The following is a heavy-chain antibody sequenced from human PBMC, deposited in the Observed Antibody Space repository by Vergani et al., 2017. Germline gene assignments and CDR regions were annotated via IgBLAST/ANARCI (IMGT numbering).Heavy chain of an antibody. J-gene: IGHJ4*02. CDR1: GFTFSSYE. V-gene: IGHV3-48*03. CDR3: ARGPGQLCAPYYFDY. CDR2: ISSSGSTI. Sequence: EVQLVESGGGLVQPGGSLRLSCAASGFTFSSYEMNWVRQAPGKGLEWVSYISSSGSTIYYADSVKGRCTISRDNAKNSLYLQMNSLRADDTAVNYCARGPGQLCAPYYFDYWGEGPLVTVSS. D-gene: IGHD5-18*01.